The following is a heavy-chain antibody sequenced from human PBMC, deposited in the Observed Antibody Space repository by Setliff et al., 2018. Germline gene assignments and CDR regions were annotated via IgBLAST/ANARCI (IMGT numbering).Heavy chain of an antibody. Sequence: ASVKVSCKVSGYTLTELSMHWVRQAPGKGLEWMGGFDPEDGETIYAQKFQGRVTMTRDTSTSTVYMELSSLRSEDTAVYYCAKSGDYSNRGHFDCWGQGTLVTVSS. CDR2: FDPEDGET. J-gene: IGHJ4*02. CDR3: AKSGDYSNRGHFDC. CDR1: GYTLTELS. V-gene: IGHV1-24*01. D-gene: IGHD4-4*01.